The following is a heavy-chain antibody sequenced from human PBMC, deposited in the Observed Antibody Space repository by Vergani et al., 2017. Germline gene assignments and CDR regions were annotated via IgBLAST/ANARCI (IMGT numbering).Heavy chain of an antibody. CDR1: GGTFSSYA. V-gene: IGHV1-69*12. D-gene: IGHD6-13*01. J-gene: IGHJ5*02. CDR2: IIPIFGTA. CDR3: ASTPPEDRYSSSWYWLDP. Sequence: QVQLVQSGAEVKKPGSSVKVSCKASGGTFSSYAISWVRQAPGQGLEWMGGIIPIFGTANYAQKFQGRVTITADESTSTAYMELSSLRSEDTAVYYCASTPPEDRYSSSWYWLDPWGQGTLVTVSS.